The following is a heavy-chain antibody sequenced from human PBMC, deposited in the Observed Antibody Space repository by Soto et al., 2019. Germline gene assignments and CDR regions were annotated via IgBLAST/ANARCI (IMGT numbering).Heavy chain of an antibody. Sequence: DGQLVESGGGLVQPGGSLRLSCVVSGVTVTTNSMSWVRQAPGKGLEWVSIIYRGGSTYYADSVKGRFTISRDNSKNMLYLQMNSLRGEDTAVYYCAREATMGRLVVMTGYWGQGTLVTVSS. CDR3: AREATMGRLVVMTGY. CDR2: IYRGGST. D-gene: IGHD3-22*01. CDR1: GVTVTTNS. V-gene: IGHV3-66*01. J-gene: IGHJ4*02.